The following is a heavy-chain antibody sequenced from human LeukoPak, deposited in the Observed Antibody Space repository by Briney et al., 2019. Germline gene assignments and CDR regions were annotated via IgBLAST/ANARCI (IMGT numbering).Heavy chain of an antibody. Sequence: GGSLRLSCAASGFTLSNYAIHWVRQAPGKGLEWVALISYDGGNKYYADSVRGRFTISRDNSKNTLYLQMNSLRAEDTALYYCAKGLERESRLDSWGQGTLVTVSS. CDR2: ISYDGGNK. CDR3: AKGLERESRLDS. J-gene: IGHJ4*02. CDR1: GFTLSNYA. V-gene: IGHV3-30*04. D-gene: IGHD1-1*01.